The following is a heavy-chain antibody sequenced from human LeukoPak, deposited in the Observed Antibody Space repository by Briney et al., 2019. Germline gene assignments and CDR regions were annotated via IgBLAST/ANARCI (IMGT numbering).Heavy chain of an antibody. V-gene: IGHV3-15*01. Sequence: PGGSLRLSCAASGFTFSNAWMSWVRQAPGKGLEWVGRIKSKTDGGTTDYAAPVIGRFTISRDDSKNTLYLQMNSLKTEDTAVYYCLYYYDSSGYYPLGYWGQGTLVTVSS. D-gene: IGHD3-22*01. CDR2: IKSKTDGGTT. CDR3: LYYYDSSGYYPLGY. J-gene: IGHJ4*02. CDR1: GFTFSNAW.